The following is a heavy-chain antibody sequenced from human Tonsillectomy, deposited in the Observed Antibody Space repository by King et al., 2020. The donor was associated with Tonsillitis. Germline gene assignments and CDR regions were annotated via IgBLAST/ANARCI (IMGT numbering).Heavy chain of an antibody. V-gene: IGHV3-9*01. CDR3: ARRIAAAGAEFYYFDY. Sequence: VQLVESGGGLVQPGRSLRLSCAASGFTFDDYAMHRVRQAPGKGLEWVSGISWNSGSIGYADSVKGRFTISRDNAKNSLYLQMNSLRAEDTALYYCARRIAAAGAEFYYFDYWGQGTLVTVSS. CDR1: GFTFDDYA. J-gene: IGHJ4*02. D-gene: IGHD6-13*01. CDR2: ISWNSGSI.